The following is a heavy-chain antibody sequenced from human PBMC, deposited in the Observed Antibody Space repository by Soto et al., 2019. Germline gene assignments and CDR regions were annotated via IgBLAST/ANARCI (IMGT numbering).Heavy chain of an antibody. CDR1: GLTFSSYD. D-gene: IGHD1-7*01. CDR2: ISSNGGTT. CDR3: VRRVSGNYDY. Sequence: EVQLAESGGGMVQPGGYLRISCVASGLTFSSYDMHWVRQAPGKGLEYVSSISSNGGTTYYGNSVKGRFTISRDNSKNTLYLQMGSLRAEDMAVYYCVRRVSGNYDYWGQGTLVTVSS. J-gene: IGHJ4*02. V-gene: IGHV3-64*01.